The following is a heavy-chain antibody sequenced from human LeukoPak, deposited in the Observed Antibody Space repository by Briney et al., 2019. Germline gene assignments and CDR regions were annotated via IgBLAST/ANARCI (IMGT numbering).Heavy chain of an antibody. CDR3: ARGFRGNSRGSFDI. CDR1: GGSFSDYY. CDR2: TNDRGTT. V-gene: IGHV4-34*01. D-gene: IGHD4-23*01. J-gene: IGHJ3*02. Sequence: SETLSLTCAVYGGSFSDYYWNWIRQPPGKGPEWIGETNDRGTTNHNPSLKSRVTILVDTSKNQFSLRLSSVTAADTAVYYCARGFRGNSRGSFDIWGQGTMVTVSS.